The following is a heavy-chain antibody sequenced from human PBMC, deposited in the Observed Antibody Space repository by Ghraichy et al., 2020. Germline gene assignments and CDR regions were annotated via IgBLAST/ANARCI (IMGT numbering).Heavy chain of an antibody. V-gene: IGHV3-21*01. CDR1: GFTFSSYS. Sequence: GESLNISCAASGFTFSSYSMYWVRQAPGKGLEWVSSISSSSSYIYYADSVKGRFTISRDNAKNSLYLQMNSLRAEDTAVYYCARGGVAFDYWGQGTLVTVSS. D-gene: IGHD2-15*01. J-gene: IGHJ4*02. CDR2: ISSSSSYI. CDR3: ARGGVAFDY.